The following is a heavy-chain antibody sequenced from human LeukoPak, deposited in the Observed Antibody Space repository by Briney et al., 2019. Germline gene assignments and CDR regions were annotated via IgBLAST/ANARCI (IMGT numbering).Heavy chain of an antibody. D-gene: IGHD1-1*01. CDR3: ARDLNGPLPFDY. CDR2: INAGNGNT. V-gene: IGHV1-3*01. J-gene: IGHJ4*02. Sequence: ASAKVSCKASGYTFTRYAMHWVRQAPGQRLEWMGWINAGNGNTKYSQKFQGRVTITRDTSASTAYMELSSLRSEDTAVYYCARDLNGPLPFDYWGQGTLVTVSS. CDR1: GYTFTRYA.